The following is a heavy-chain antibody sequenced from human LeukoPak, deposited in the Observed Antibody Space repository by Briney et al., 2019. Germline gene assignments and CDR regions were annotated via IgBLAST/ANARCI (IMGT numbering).Heavy chain of an antibody. CDR1: GGSISSSRYY. D-gene: IGHD1-26*01. J-gene: IGHJ4*02. CDR2: IYYSGST. CDR3: AVCYYVGSFDY. V-gene: IGHV4-39*07. Sequence: SETLSLTCTVSGGSISSSRYYWGWIRQPPGKGLEWIGSIYYSGSTYYNPSLKSRVTISVDTSKNQFSLKLSSVTAADTAVYYCAVCYYVGSFDYWGQGTLVTVSS.